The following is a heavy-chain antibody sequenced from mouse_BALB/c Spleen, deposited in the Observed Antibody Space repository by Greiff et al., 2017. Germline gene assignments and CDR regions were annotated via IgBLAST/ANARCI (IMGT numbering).Heavy chain of an antibody. CDR2: IYPGDGDT. CDR3: ARGETVVAPFDY. J-gene: IGHJ2*01. Sequence: QVQLQQSGPELVKPGASVKISCKASGYAFSSSWMNWVKQRPGQGLEWIGRIYPGDGDTNYNGKFKGKATLTADKSSSTAYMQLSSLTSVDSAVYFCARGETVVAPFDYWGQGTTLTVSS. V-gene: IGHV1-82*01. D-gene: IGHD1-1*01. CDR1: GYAFSSSW.